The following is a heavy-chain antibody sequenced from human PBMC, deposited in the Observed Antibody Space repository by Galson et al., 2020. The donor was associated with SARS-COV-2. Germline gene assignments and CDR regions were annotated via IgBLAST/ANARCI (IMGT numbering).Heavy chain of an antibody. V-gene: IGHV3-33*01. CDR2: IYYDGSNK. Sequence: LSLTCAASGFTFKNHAMHWVRQAPGKGLEWVAQIYYDGSNKYYVDSVKGRFTISRDNSENTVYLQMNNLRVEDTAVYYCARDGQSSSGWAFDCWGQGTLVTVSS. CDR3: ARDGQSSSGWAFDC. D-gene: IGHD6-19*01. CDR1: GFTFKNHA. J-gene: IGHJ4*02.